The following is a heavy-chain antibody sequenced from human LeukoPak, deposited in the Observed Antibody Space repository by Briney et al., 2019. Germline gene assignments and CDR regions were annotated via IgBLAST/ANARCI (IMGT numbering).Heavy chain of an antibody. D-gene: IGHD2-2*02. J-gene: IGHJ5*02. CDR1: GFTFSSYG. CDR3: ARDLGHCSSTSCHSNWFDP. V-gene: IGHV3-33*01. Sequence: GGSLRLSCAASGFTFSSYGMHWVRQAPGKGLEWVAVIWYDGSNKYYADSVKGRFTISRDNSKTTLYLQMNSLRAEDTAVYYCARDLGHCSSTSCHSNWFDPWGQGTLVTVSS. CDR2: IWYDGSNK.